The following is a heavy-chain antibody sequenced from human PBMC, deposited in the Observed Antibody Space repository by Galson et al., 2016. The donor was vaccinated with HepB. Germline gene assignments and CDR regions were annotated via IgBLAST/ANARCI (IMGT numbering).Heavy chain of an antibody. Sequence: SVKVSCKASRDTFSSYAINWVRQAPGQGLEWMRGIIPIFRTANYAQKFQGRVTITADESTSTAYMELSSLRSEDTALYYCARERGWKQRLYYFDYWGQGTLVTVSS. CDR2: IIPIFRTA. J-gene: IGHJ4*02. D-gene: IGHD3-16*01. V-gene: IGHV1-69*13. CDR3: ARERGWKQRLYYFDY. CDR1: RDTFSSYA.